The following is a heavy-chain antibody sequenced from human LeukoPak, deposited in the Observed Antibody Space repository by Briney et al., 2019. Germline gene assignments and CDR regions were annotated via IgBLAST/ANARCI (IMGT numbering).Heavy chain of an antibody. CDR2: IKSKTDGGTT. Sequence: GGSLRLSCAASGFTFSKAWMSWVRQAPGKGLEWVGRIKSKTDGGTTDYAAPVKGRFTISRDDSKNTLYLQMNSLRAEDTAVYYCAKADGSGFSAFDIWGQGTMVTVSS. CDR1: GFTFSKAW. D-gene: IGHD1-26*01. V-gene: IGHV3-15*01. CDR3: AKADGSGFSAFDI. J-gene: IGHJ3*02.